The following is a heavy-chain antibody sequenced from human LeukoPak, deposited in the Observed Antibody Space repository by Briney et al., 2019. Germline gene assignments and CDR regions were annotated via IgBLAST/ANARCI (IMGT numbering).Heavy chain of an antibody. Sequence: SETLSLTCAVYGGSSSGYYCSWIRQPPREGLEWIGEINHRGSTNSNTSLKSRVTISVDTSKNHFSLKLSSVTAADTAVYYCARPRRGSYFDFWGQGTLVTVSS. J-gene: IGHJ4*02. CDR2: INHRGST. D-gene: IGHD3-16*01. CDR3: ARPRRGSYFDF. CDR1: GGSSSGYY. V-gene: IGHV4-34*01.